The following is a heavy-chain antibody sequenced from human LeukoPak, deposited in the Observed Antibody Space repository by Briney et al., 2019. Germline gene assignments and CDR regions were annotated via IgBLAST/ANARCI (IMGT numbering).Heavy chain of an antibody. CDR2: ISGSGGST. CDR3: AKDFHGDPPRSSDY. Sequence: GGPLRLSCAASGFTFSNYAMSWVRQAPGKGLEWVSAISGSGGSTYYADSVKGRFTISRDNSKNTLYLQINSLRAEDTAVYYCAKDFHGDPPRSSDYWGQGTLVTVSS. J-gene: IGHJ4*02. D-gene: IGHD4-17*01. CDR1: GFTFSNYA. V-gene: IGHV3-23*01.